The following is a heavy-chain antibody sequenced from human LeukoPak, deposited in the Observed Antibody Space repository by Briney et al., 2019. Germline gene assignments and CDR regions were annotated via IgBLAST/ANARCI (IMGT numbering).Heavy chain of an antibody. D-gene: IGHD3-22*01. V-gene: IGHV3-48*03. CDR1: GFTLSSYE. J-gene: IGHJ4*02. CDR3: ARGGEDYYDSSGYDY. Sequence: PGGSLRLSCAASGFTLSSYEMNWVRQAPGKGLDWVSYISSSGSTIYYADSVKGRFTISRDNSKNTLYLQMNSLRAEDTAVYYCARGGEDYYDSSGYDYWGQGTLVTVSS. CDR2: ISSSGSTI.